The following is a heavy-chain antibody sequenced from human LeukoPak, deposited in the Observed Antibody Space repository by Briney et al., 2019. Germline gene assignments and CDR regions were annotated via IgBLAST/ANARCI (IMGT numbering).Heavy chain of an antibody. J-gene: IGHJ3*02. CDR2: ISYNGSNK. CDR3: ARPSIETYGDYDDAFDI. CDR1: GFTSSSYA. Sequence: GGSLRLSCAASGFTSSSYAMHWVRQAPGKGLEWVAVISYNGSNKYYADSVKGRFTISRDNFKNTLYLQMNSLRAEDTAVYYCARPSIETYGDYDDAFDIWGQGTMVTVSS. V-gene: IGHV3-30-3*01. D-gene: IGHD4-17*01.